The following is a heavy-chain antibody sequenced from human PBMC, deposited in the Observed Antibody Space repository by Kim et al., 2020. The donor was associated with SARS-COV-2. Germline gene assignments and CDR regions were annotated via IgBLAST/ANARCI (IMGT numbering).Heavy chain of an antibody. J-gene: IGHJ4*02. CDR3: ARDADYYDSSPPGY. V-gene: IGHV3-7*01. CDR2: IKQDGTEK. CDR1: GFTFTSYW. D-gene: IGHD3-22*01. Sequence: GGSLRLSCAASGFTFTSYWMTWVRQAPGKGLEWVANIKQDGTEKYCVDSVMGRFTISRDNVKNSLYLQMNSLRAEDTAVYYCARDADYYDSSPPGYWGQG.